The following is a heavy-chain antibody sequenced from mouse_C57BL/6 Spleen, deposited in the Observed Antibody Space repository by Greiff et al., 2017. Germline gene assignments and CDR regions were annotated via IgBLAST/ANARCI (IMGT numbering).Heavy chain of an antibody. Sequence: QVQLQQSGAELVRPGASVKLSCKASGYTFTDYYINWVKQRPGQGLEWIARIYPGSGNTYYNEKFKGKATLTASKSSSTAYMQLSSLTSEDSAVYFCARMALYYGSSSFAYWGQGTLVTVSA. CDR3: ARMALYYGSSSFAY. D-gene: IGHD1-1*01. CDR1: GYTFTDYY. J-gene: IGHJ3*01. V-gene: IGHV1-76*01. CDR2: IYPGSGNT.